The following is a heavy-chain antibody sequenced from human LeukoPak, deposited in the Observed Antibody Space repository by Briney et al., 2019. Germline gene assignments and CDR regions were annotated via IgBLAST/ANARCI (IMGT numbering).Heavy chain of an antibody. CDR3: TRDPAAPINWFDP. Sequence: PGGSLRLSCAASGFTLSSYWMTWVRQAPVKGLEWVANIKQDGSEKYYVDSVKGRFTIARDNAKNSLYLQMNSLRAEDTAVYYCTRDPAAPINWFDPWGQGTLVTVSS. D-gene: IGHD6-13*01. CDR2: IKQDGSEK. J-gene: IGHJ5*02. CDR1: GFTLSSYW. V-gene: IGHV3-7*01.